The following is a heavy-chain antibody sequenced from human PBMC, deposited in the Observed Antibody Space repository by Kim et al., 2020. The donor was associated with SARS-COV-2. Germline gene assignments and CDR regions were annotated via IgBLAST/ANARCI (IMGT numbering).Heavy chain of an antibody. Sequence: GGSLRLSCAASGFTFSSYAMHWVRQAPGKGLEWVAVISYDGSNKYYADSVKGRFTISRDNSKNTLYLQMNSLRAEDTAVYYCARGLNLRGYSYGYGYWGQGTLVTVSS. J-gene: IGHJ4*02. CDR3: ARGLNLRGYSYGYGY. D-gene: IGHD5-18*01. V-gene: IGHV3-30-3*01. CDR2: ISYDGSNK. CDR1: GFTFSSYA.